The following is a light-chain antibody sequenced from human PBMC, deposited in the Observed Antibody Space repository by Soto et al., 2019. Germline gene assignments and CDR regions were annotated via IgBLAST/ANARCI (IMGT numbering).Light chain of an antibody. CDR1: QSISSY. V-gene: IGKV1-39*01. J-gene: IGKJ1*01. Sequence: DMQMTQSPSSLSASVGDSVTITCRASQSISSYLNWYQQKPGKAPKLLIYAASSLQSGVPSRFSGSGSGTDFTLSISSLQPEDFATYYCQQSYSTPPTFGQGTKVDIK. CDR2: AAS. CDR3: QQSYSTPPT.